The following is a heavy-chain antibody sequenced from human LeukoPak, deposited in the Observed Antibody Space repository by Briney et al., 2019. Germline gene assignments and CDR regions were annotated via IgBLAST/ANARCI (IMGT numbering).Heavy chain of an antibody. Sequence: SETLSLTCTVSGGSISSNNYHWGWIRQPPGKGLEWIGTIHFSGSTYYNLSLKSRVTISVDTSKNQFSLKLTSVTAADTAVYYCARRGDYSSGWSYYWGQGTLVTVSS. J-gene: IGHJ4*02. CDR3: ARRGDYSSGWSYY. CDR2: IHFSGST. D-gene: IGHD6-19*01. V-gene: IGHV4-39*01. CDR1: GGSISSNNYH.